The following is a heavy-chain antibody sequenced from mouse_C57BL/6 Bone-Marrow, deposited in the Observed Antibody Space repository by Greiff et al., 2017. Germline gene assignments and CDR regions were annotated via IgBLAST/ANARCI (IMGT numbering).Heavy chain of an antibody. J-gene: IGHJ4*01. D-gene: IGHD2-2*01. CDR1: EYEFPSHD. V-gene: IGHV5-2*01. Sequence: EVQLVESGGGLVQPGESLKLSCESNEYEFPSHDMSWVRKTPEKRLELVAAINSDGGSTYYPDTMERRFIISRDNTKKTLYLQMSSLRSEDTALYYCASLLWLRRPLYYYAMDYWGQGTSVTVSS. CDR2: INSDGGST. CDR3: ASLLWLRRPLYYYAMDY.